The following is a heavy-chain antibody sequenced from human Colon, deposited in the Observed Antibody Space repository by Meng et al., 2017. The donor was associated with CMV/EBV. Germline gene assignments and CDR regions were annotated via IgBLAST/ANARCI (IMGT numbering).Heavy chain of an antibody. CDR1: GFTFSTYA. CDR3: VKMKYYDLWSGSRAYYYYYGMDV. J-gene: IGHJ6*02. D-gene: IGHD3-3*01. CDR2: ISGSGGTT. V-gene: IGHV3-23*01. Sequence: GESLKISCAASGFTFSTYAMSWVRQAPGKGLDWVSVISGSGGTTYYADSVKGRCTISRDNSKNTVYLQMNSLRAEDTALYYCVKMKYYDLWSGSRAYYYYYGMDVWGQGTTVTVSS.